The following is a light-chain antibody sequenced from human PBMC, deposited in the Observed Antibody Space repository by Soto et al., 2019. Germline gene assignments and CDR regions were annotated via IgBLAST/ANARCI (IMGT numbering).Light chain of an antibody. CDR3: MSYVGGNSVA. V-gene: IGLV2-8*01. Sequence: QSALTQPPSASGSPGMSVTLSCSGTDNDVGRYDYVSWYQQHPGKAPKLLIYEVSKRPSGVPDRFSASKSGNTASLTVSGLQGEDESDYYSMSYVGGNSVAFGGGTKLTVL. J-gene: IGLJ2*01. CDR2: EVS. CDR1: DNDVGRYDY.